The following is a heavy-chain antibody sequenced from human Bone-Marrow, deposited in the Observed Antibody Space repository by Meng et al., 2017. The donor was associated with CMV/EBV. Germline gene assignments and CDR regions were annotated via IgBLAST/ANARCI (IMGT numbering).Heavy chain of an antibody. CDR2: ISSSSSYI. D-gene: IGHD6-19*01. CDR1: GFTFSSYS. CDR3: ARDFRSGWYYYGMDV. V-gene: IGHV3-21*01. Sequence: GGSLRLSCAASGFTFSSYSMNWVRQAPGKGLEWVSSISSSSSYIYYADSVKGRFTISRDNAKNSLYLQMNSLRAEDTAVYYCARDFRSGWYYYGMDVWGQGTTVTSP. J-gene: IGHJ6*02.